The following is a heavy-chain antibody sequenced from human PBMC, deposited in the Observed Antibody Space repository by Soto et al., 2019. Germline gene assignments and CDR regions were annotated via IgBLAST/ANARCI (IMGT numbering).Heavy chain of an antibody. CDR1: GYSFSSHW. CDR3: ARRGHGSGSYHPFDY. J-gene: IGHJ4*02. CDR2: IYPGDSDT. Sequence: GESLKISCKGSGYSFSSHWIGWVRQMPGKGLEWMGIIYPGDSDTRYSPFFQGQVLISADTSISTAYLQWSSLKASDTAMYYCARRGHGSGSYHPFDYWGQGALVTRLL. D-gene: IGHD3-10*01. V-gene: IGHV5-51*01.